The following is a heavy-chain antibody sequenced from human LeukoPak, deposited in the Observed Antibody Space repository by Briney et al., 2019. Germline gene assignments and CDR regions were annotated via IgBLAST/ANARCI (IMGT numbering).Heavy chain of an antibody. J-gene: IGHJ4*02. D-gene: IGHD1-26*01. Sequence: GGSLRLSCAASGFTFSSYWMHWVRQAPGKGLVWVSRINSDGSSTSYAASVKGRFTISRDNAKNTLYLQMNSLRAEDTGLYYCARADGSHYGLKDYWGQGTLVTVSS. CDR3: ARADGSHYGLKDY. CDR1: GFTFSSYW. CDR2: INSDGSST. V-gene: IGHV3-74*01.